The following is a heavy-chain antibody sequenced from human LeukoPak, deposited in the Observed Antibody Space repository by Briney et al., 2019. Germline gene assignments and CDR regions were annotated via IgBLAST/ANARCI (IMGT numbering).Heavy chain of an antibody. J-gene: IGHJ5*02. V-gene: IGHV1-69*13. Sequence: SVKVSCKASGGTFTSYAISWVRQAPGQGLEWMGGIIPIFGRANYAQKFQGRVTITADESTSTAYMELSSLRSEDTAVYYCASLVGGNSYNNWFDPWGQGTLVTVSS. CDR2: IIPIFGRA. CDR1: GGTFTSYA. CDR3: ASLVGGNSYNNWFDP. D-gene: IGHD4-23*01.